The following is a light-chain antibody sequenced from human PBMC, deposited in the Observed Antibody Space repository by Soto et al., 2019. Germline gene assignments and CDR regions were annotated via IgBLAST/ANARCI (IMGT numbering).Light chain of an antibody. V-gene: IGKV3-20*01. CDR1: QSVSSSY. CDR2: GAS. Sequence: MVLTEAPCTLTLSPGERATLSCRASQSVSSSYLAWYQQKPGQAPRLLIYGASIRATGIPDRFSGSGSGTDFTLTISRLEPEDFAVSYCQQYGSSPETFGQGTKVDIK. CDR3: QQYGSSPET. J-gene: IGKJ1*01.